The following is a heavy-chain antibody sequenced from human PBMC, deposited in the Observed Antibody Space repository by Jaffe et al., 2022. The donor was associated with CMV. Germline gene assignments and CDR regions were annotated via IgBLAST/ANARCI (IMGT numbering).Heavy chain of an antibody. CDR2: ISAYNGNT. CDR3: ARDRLGHVEQILTGYDYYYYYGMDV. V-gene: IGHV1-18*01. Sequence: QVQLVQSGAEVKKPGASVKVSCKASGYTFTSYGISWVRQAPGQGLEWMGWISAYNGNTNYAQKLQGRVTMTTDTSTSTAYMELRSLRSDDTAVYYCARDRLGHVEQILTGYDYYYYYGMDVWGQGTTVTVSS. J-gene: IGHJ6*02. D-gene: IGHD3-9*01. CDR1: GYTFTSYG.